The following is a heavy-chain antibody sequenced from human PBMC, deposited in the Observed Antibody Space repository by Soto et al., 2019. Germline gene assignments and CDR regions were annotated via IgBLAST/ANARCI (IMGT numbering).Heavy chain of an antibody. CDR2: INPSWGST. CDR1: GYTFTSYD. J-gene: IGHJ4*02. CDR3: ARGGYYYDSSGYHPIGY. Sequence: ASGKVACKASGYTFTSYDMHWVRQAPVQGREWMGIINPSWGSTSYAQKFQVRVTMTRHTSTSTVYMELSSLRSEAPAVYYCARGGYYYDSSGYHPIGYWGQGTLVTVSS. D-gene: IGHD3-22*01. V-gene: IGHV1-46*01.